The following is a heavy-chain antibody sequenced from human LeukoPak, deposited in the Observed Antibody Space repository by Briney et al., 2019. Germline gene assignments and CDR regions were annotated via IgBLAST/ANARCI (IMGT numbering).Heavy chain of an antibody. D-gene: IGHD3-9*01. CDR2: IFYSGTT. V-gene: IGHV4-39*07. CDR3: ARDYDVLTAYPPTQLFDP. J-gene: IGHJ5*02. CDR1: RGSISSPNYY. Sequence: SETLSLICSVSRGSISSPNYYWGWVRQSPGKGLEWIGNIFYSGTTYYNPSLPSLKSRVTILIDTSKNQFSLRLRSVTAADTAVYYCARDYDVLTAYPPTQLFDPWGQGTLVTVSS.